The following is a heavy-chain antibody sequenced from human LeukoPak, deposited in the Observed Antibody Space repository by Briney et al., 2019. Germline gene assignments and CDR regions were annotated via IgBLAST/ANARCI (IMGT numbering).Heavy chain of an antibody. CDR2: IYSGGDT. J-gene: IGHJ4*02. D-gene: IGHD3-3*01. Sequence: PGGSLRLSCAASGLTVSSNFMSWVRQAPGKGLEWVSVIYSGGDTYYADSVKGRFTIPRDNSKNTLYLQMNSLRADDTAVYYCARVGSDFWSGYYIFDYWGQGTLVTVSS. V-gene: IGHV3-53*01. CDR1: GLTVSSNF. CDR3: ARVGSDFWSGYYIFDY.